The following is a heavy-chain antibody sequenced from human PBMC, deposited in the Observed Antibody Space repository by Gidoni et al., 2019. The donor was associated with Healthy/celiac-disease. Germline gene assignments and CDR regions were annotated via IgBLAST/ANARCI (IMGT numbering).Heavy chain of an antibody. CDR1: GFTFDDYT. Sequence: EVQLVESGGVVVQPGGSLRLSCAASGFTFDDYTMHWVRQAPGKGLEWVSLMSWDGGSTYYADSVKGRFTISRDNSKNSLYLQMNSLRTEDTALYYCAKAQSRLRYYGMDVWGQGTTVTVSS. J-gene: IGHJ6*02. V-gene: IGHV3-43*01. CDR3: AKAQSRLRYYGMDV. CDR2: MSWDGGST.